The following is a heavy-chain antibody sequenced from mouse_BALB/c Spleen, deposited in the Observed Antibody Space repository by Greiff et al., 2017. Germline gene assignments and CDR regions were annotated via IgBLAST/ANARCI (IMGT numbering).Heavy chain of an antibody. Sequence: QVQLQQSGAELAKPGASVKMSCKASGYTFTSYWMHWVKQRPRQGLEWIGYINPSTGYTEYNQKFKDKATLTADKSSSTAYMQLSSLTSEDSAVYYCARRGSTVVARFFDYWGQGTTLTVSS. CDR1: GYTFTSYW. V-gene: IGHV1-7*01. D-gene: IGHD1-1*01. CDR2: INPSTGYT. J-gene: IGHJ2*01. CDR3: ARRGSTVVARFFDY.